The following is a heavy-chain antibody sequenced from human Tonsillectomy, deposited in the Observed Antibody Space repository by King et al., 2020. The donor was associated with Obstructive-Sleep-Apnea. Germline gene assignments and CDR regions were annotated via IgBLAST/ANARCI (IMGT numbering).Heavy chain of an antibody. J-gene: IGHJ4*02. CDR3: ARGTYFDWLLYVDY. D-gene: IGHD3-9*01. Sequence: VQLQESGPGLVKPSETLSLTCTVSGGSISSYYWSWIRQPPGKGLEWIGYIYYSGSTNYNPSLKIRVTISVDTSKNQFSLKLSSVTAADTAVYYCARGTYFDWLLYVDYWGQGTLVTVSS. CDR1: GGSISSYY. CDR2: IYYSGST. V-gene: IGHV4-59*01.